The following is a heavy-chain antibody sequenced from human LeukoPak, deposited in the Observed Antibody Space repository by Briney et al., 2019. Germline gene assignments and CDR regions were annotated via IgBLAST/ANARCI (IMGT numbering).Heavy chain of an antibody. D-gene: IGHD5-12*01. Sequence: ASVKVSCKASGYTFTSYYMHWVRQAPGQGLGWMGIINPSGGSTSYAQKFQGRVTMTRDLSTNTVYMELSGLRSEDTAVYYCARDRKIVATIDYYYMDVWGRGTTVTVSS. CDR2: INPSGGST. CDR1: GYTFTSYY. J-gene: IGHJ6*03. V-gene: IGHV1-46*01. CDR3: ARDRKIVATIDYYYMDV.